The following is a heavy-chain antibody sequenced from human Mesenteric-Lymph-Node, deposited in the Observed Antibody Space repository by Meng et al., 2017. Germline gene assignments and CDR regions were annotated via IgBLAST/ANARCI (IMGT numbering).Heavy chain of an antibody. CDR1: GFTFSNAW. D-gene: IGHD5-18*01. CDR3: ARGTAMVYFDY. V-gene: IGHV3-15*01. J-gene: IGHJ4*02. CDR2: IKSKTDGGTT. Sequence: GESLKISCAASGFTFSNAWMSWVRQAPGKGLEWVGRIKSKTDGGTTDYAAPVKGRFTISRDDSKNTLYLQMNSLRAEDTAVYYCARGTAMVYFDYWGQGTLVTVSS.